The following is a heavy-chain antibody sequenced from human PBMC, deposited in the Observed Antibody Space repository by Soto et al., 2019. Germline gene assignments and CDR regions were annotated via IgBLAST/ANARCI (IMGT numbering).Heavy chain of an antibody. J-gene: IGHJ5*02. V-gene: IGHV3-23*01. CDR2: ISGSGGST. D-gene: IGHD5-12*01. Sequence: PGGSLRLSCAASGFTFSSYAMSWVRQAPGKGLEWVSSISGSGGSTYYAGSVKGRFAISRDNSKNTLYLQMNSLRAEDTAVYYCAKDARYSGYDFNWFDPWGQGTLVTVSS. CDR1: GFTFSSYA. CDR3: AKDARYSGYDFNWFDP.